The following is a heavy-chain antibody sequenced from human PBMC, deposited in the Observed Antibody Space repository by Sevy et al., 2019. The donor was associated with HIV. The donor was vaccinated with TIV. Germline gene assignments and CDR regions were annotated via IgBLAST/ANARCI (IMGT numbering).Heavy chain of an antibody. V-gene: IGHV3-23*01. D-gene: IGHD2-15*01. CDR2: ISGSGRYT. J-gene: IGHJ6*02. CDR3: AKGFCSGGTCPRDYYYYGMDV. CDR1: EFTFSSYA. Sequence: GGSLRLSCAASEFTFSSYAMSWVRQAPGKGLEWVSSISGSGRYTYYADAVEGRSTISRDNSKNTSYVQMTSLRAEDTAVYYWAKGFCSGGTCPRDYYYYGMDVWGQGTTVTVSS.